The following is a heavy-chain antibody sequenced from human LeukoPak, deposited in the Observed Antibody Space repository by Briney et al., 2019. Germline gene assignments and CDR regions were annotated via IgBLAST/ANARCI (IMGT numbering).Heavy chain of an antibody. CDR2: IYYSGST. CDR3: ARTISITMVPRFDP. CDR1: GGSISSSSYY. J-gene: IGHJ5*02. V-gene: IGHV4-39*01. Sequence: PSETLSLTCTVSGGSISSSSYYWGWTRQPPGKGLEWIGSIYYSGSTYYNPSLKSRVTISVDTSKNQFSLKLSSVTAADTAVYYCARTISITMVPRFDPWGQGTLVTVSS. D-gene: IGHD3-10*01.